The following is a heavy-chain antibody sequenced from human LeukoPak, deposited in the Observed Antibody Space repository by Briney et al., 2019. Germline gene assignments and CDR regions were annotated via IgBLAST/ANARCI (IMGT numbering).Heavy chain of an antibody. J-gene: IGHJ4*02. CDR3: AKGRSGWYVLDY. D-gene: IGHD6-19*01. V-gene: IGHV3-43*01. CDR1: GFTFDDYT. CDR2: ISWDGVST. Sequence: PGGSLRLSCAASGFTFDDYTMHWVRQAPGKGLGWVSLISWDGVSTHYADSVKGRFTISRDNNKNSLYLQMNGLRTEDTALYYCAKGRSGWYVLDYWGQGTLVTVSS.